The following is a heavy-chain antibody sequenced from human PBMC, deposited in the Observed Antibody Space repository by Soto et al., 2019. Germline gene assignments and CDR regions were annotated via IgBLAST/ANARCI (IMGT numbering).Heavy chain of an antibody. CDR2: IYYSGST. Sequence: SETLSLTCTVSGGSISSGGYYWSWIRQPPGKGLEWIGYIYYSGSTNYNPSLKSRVTISVDTSKNQFSLKLSSVTAADTAVYYCARGGSSVSSYYYYGMDVWGQGTTVTVSS. J-gene: IGHJ6*02. V-gene: IGHV4-61*08. CDR3: ARGGSSVSSYYYYGMDV. CDR1: GGSISSGGYY. D-gene: IGHD6-6*01.